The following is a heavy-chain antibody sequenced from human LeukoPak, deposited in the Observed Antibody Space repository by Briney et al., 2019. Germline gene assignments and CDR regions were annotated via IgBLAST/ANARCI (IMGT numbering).Heavy chain of an antibody. Sequence: PGRSLRLSCAASGFTFSDYGMHWVRQAPGKGLEWVAVISYDGTNKYYVDSVKGRFTISRDNSRNTLYLQMNSLRSGDTAVYYCRGSGDAFDIWGQGTMVTVSS. CDR3: RGSGDAFDI. D-gene: IGHD3-3*01. V-gene: IGHV3-30*03. J-gene: IGHJ3*02. CDR1: GFTFSDYG. CDR2: ISYDGTNK.